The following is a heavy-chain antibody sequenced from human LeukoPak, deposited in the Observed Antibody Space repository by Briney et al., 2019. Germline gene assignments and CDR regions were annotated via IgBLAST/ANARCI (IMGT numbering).Heavy chain of an antibody. CDR3: ASGKFNGGYFFDY. CDR2: IYYSGST. Sequence: GSLRLSCTVSGFTVSTNSMSWIRQPPGKGLEWIGSIYYSGSTYYNPSLKSRVTISVDTSKNQFSLKLSSVTAADTAVYYCASGKFNGGYFFDYWGQGTLVTVSS. D-gene: IGHD2-8*01. V-gene: IGHV4-39*07. J-gene: IGHJ4*02. CDR1: GFTVSTNS.